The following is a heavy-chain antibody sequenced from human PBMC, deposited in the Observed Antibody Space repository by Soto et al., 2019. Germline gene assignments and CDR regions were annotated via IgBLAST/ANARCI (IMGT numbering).Heavy chain of an antibody. V-gene: IGHV3-66*01. CDR3: ARGITMVRGANLVDYGMDV. J-gene: IGHJ6*02. Sequence: EVQLVESGGGLVQPGGSLRLSCAASGFTVSSNYMTWVRQAPGKGLEWVSIIYSGGNTFYADSVKGRFTISRDKSKNTVYLQMNSLRAEDTAVYYCARGITMVRGANLVDYGMDVWGQGTTVTVSS. CDR2: IYSGGNT. D-gene: IGHD3-10*01. CDR1: GFTVSSNY.